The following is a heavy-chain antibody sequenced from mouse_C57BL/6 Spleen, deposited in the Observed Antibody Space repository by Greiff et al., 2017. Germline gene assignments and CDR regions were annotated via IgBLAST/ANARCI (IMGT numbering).Heavy chain of an antibody. CDR1: GYTFTSYW. V-gene: IGHV1-64*01. D-gene: IGHD4-1*01. CDR3: AREDWDGGAWFAY. J-gene: IGHJ3*01. Sequence: QVQLQQPGAELVKPGASVKLSCKASGYTFTSYWMHWVKQRPGQGLEWIGMIHPNSGSTNYNEKFKSKATLTVDKSSSTAYRQLSSLTSEDSAVYYCAREDWDGGAWFAYWGQGTLVTVSA. CDR2: IHPNSGST.